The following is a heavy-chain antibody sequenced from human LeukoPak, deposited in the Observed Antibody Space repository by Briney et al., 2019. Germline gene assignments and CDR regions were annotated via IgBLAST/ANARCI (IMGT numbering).Heavy chain of an antibody. CDR3: ARAKEYSSSLYYFDY. CDR1: GFTFSSYS. D-gene: IGHD6-6*01. Sequence: PGGSLRLSCAASGFTFSSYSMNWVRQAPGKGLEWVSSISSSSSYIYYADSVKGRFTISRDNAKNSLYLQMNSLRAEDTAVYYCARAKEYSSSLYYFDYWGPGTLVTVSS. V-gene: IGHV3-21*01. CDR2: ISSSSSYI. J-gene: IGHJ4*02.